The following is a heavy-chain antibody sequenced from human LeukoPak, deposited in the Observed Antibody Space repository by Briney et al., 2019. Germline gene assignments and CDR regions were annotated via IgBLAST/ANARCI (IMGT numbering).Heavy chain of an antibody. Sequence: GRSLRLSCAASGFIFNDYYMDWVRQAPGKGLEWVGRSRNKANSYTTVYAASVKGRFTVSRDDSKDSLYLEMNSLKTEDTAVYYCARVTVGVTGDAFDIWGQGTVVTVSS. J-gene: IGHJ3*02. D-gene: IGHD1-26*01. CDR2: SRNKANSYTT. V-gene: IGHV3-72*01. CDR3: ARVTVGVTGDAFDI. CDR1: GFIFNDYY.